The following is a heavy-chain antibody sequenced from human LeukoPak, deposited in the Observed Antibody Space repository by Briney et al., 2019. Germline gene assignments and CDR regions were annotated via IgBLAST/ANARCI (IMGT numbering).Heavy chain of an antibody. CDR3: ARHGIWFGDTNRWFDP. CDR2: IYYSGST. J-gene: IGHJ5*02. Sequence: PSETLSLTCTVSGGSISSYYWSWIRQAPGKGLEWIGYIYYSGSTEYNPSLKSRVTITVDTSKNQFSLILSSVTAADTAVYYCARHGIWFGDTNRWFDPWGQGTLVTVSS. D-gene: IGHD3-10*01. V-gene: IGHV4-59*08. CDR1: GGSISSYY.